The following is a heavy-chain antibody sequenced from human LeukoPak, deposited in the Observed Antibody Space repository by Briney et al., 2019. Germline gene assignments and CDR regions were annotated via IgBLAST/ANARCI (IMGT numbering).Heavy chain of an antibody. Sequence: GGSMRLSCAASGLTFSTYTMNCVRQAPGGGLEWVASISSSSSNIYYADSVTGRFTISRDNAMNSVYLQMNTLRDEETAVYYCARGYQRPDYWGQGTLITVSS. J-gene: IGHJ4*02. CDR3: ARGYQRPDY. CDR2: ISSSSSNI. CDR1: GLTFSTYT. D-gene: IGHD2-2*01. V-gene: IGHV3-21*01.